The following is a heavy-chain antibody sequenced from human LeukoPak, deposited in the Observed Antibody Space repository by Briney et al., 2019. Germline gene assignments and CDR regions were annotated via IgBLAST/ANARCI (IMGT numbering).Heavy chain of an antibody. V-gene: IGHV5-51*01. CDR1: GYSFTNYW. Sequence: GESLKISCETSGYSFTNYWIGWVRQMPGKGLEWMGIIYPGDSDTRYSPSFQGQVTISADKSISTAYLQWSSLKASDTAMYYCARFPAHWFDPWGQGTLVTVSS. J-gene: IGHJ5*02. D-gene: IGHD2-2*01. CDR2: IYPGDSDT. CDR3: ARFPAHWFDP.